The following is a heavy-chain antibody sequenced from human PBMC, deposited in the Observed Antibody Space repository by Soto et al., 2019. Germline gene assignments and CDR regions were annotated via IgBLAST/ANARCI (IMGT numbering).Heavy chain of an antibody. J-gene: IGHJ3*02. CDR3: TSLSIEVGNYAFDI. V-gene: IGHV3-74*01. D-gene: IGHD4-4*01. CDR1: GFPFSDYW. Sequence: EVQLAESGGGLVQPGGTLRLSCAASGFPFSDYWMHWVRQATGEGLVWVSRIDPHGSSTADAYSVKGRFTISRDNSKNTVFLQMNSLRAEATAIYYCTSLSIEVGNYAFDIWGHGTRVTVSS. CDR2: IDPHGSST.